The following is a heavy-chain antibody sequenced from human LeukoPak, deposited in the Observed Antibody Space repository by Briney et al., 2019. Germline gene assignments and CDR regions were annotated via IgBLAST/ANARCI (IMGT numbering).Heavy chain of an antibody. CDR3: ATSVIVPWGTLGSLDP. CDR2: INPNSGDT. J-gene: IGHJ5*02. CDR1: AYTFPGKS. D-gene: IGHD2-15*01. Sequence: ASVKVSCKPSAYTFPGKSFHWVRQAPGQGLEWMGWINPNSGDTEYSQTFQGRVTMTWDTSISTAYMQLSSLRSDDTAIYYCATSVIVPWGTLGSLDPWGQGTLVTVSS. V-gene: IGHV1-2*02.